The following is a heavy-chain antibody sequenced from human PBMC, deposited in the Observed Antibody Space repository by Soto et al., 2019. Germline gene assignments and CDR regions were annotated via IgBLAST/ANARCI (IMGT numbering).Heavy chain of an antibody. J-gene: IGHJ6*02. Sequence: QVQLQESGPGLVKPSGTLSLTCAVSGGSISSSNWWSWVRQPPGKGLEWIGEIYHSGSTNYNPSPRSRVTISVDSSKTQFSLKLSSVPAADTAVYYCARDRRIAASPSGMDVWGQGTTFTVSS. CDR2: IYHSGST. CDR3: ARDRRIAASPSGMDV. D-gene: IGHD6-13*01. CDR1: GGSISSSNW. V-gene: IGHV4-4*02.